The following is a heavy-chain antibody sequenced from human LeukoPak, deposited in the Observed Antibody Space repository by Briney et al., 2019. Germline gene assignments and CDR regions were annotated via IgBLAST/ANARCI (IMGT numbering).Heavy chain of an antibody. J-gene: IGHJ6*02. D-gene: IGHD6-13*01. Sequence: ASVKVSCKASGYTFTGYYMHWVGQAPGQGLEWMGRINPNSGGTNYAQKFQGRVTMTRDTSISTAYMELSRLRSDDTAVYYCAREIKDSSSWADPYYYYGMDVWGQGTTVTVSS. CDR3: AREIKDSSSWADPYYYYGMDV. V-gene: IGHV1-2*06. CDR2: INPNSGGT. CDR1: GYTFTGYY.